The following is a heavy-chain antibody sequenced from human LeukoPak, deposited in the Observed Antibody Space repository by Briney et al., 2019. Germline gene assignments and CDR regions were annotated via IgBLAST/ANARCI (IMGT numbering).Heavy chain of an antibody. D-gene: IGHD1-26*01. Sequence: GSLRLSCAASGFSFSNYGMHWVRQAPGKGLEWLALMSYDGNKEDYADSVKGRFAISRDNSKNMLFLEMNSVRTEDTAVYYCAKDWRWENNIMAFNVWGQGTVVTVSS. J-gene: IGHJ3*01. CDR1: GFSFSNYG. V-gene: IGHV3-30*18. CDR3: AKDWRWENNIMAFNV. CDR2: MSYDGNKE.